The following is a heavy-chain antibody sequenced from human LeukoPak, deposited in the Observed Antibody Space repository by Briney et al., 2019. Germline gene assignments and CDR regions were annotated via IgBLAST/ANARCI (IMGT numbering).Heavy chain of an antibody. V-gene: IGHV1-69*04. CDR2: IIPILGIA. CDR1: GGTFSSYA. CDR3: ARDPERRSNAFDI. Sequence: ASVKVSCKVSGGTFSSYAISWVRQAPGQGLEWMGRIIPILGIANYAQKFQGRVKITADKSTSTAYMELSSLRSEDTAVYYCARDPERRSNAFDIWGQGTMVTVSS. J-gene: IGHJ3*02.